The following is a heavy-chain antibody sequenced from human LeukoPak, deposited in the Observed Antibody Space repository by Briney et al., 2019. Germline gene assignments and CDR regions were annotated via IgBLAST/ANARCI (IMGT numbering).Heavy chain of an antibody. D-gene: IGHD6-6*01. CDR3: ATDSSSSVDWFDP. Sequence: ASVKVSCKASGYTFTGYYMHWVRQATGQGLEWMGWMNPNSGNTGYAQKFQGRVTMTRNTSISTAYMELSSLRSEDTAVYYCATDSSSSVDWFDPWGQGTLVTVSS. J-gene: IGHJ5*02. CDR2: MNPNSGNT. CDR1: GYTFTGYY. V-gene: IGHV1-8*02.